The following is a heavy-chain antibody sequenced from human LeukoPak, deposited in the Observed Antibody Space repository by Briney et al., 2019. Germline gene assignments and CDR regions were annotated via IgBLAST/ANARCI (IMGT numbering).Heavy chain of an antibody. Sequence: PGGSLRLSCATSGFSFNRYGMHWVRQAPGKGLEWVAVMSYDGTNKYADSVKGRFTISRDNYKNTLYLKMNSLRAEDTAGSYCAKCRITIFGVADYWGQGTLVTVSS. J-gene: IGHJ4*02. CDR1: GFSFNRYG. CDR2: MSYDGTNK. D-gene: IGHD3-3*01. CDR3: AKCRITIFGVADY. V-gene: IGHV3-30*18.